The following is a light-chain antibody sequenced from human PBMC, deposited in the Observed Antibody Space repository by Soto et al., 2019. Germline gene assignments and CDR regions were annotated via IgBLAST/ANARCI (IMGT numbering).Light chain of an antibody. CDR1: QGISSY. J-gene: IGKJ1*01. CDR3: QQYYSYPWT. V-gene: IGKV1-8*01. CDR2: AAS. Sequence: AIRMTQSPSSLSASTGDRVTITCRASQGISSYLAWYQQKPGKAPKRLIYAASTLQSGVPSRFSGSGSGTDFTLTISCLQSEDFATYYSQQYYSYPWTFGQGTK.